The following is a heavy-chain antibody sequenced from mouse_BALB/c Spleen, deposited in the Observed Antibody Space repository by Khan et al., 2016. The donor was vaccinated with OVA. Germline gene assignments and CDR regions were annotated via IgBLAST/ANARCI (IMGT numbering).Heavy chain of an antibody. Sequence: EVELVESGGGLVQPGGSRKLSCAASGFTFSSFGMHWVRQAPEKGLEWVAYISSGSTTIYYADTVKGRFTISRDNPKNTLFLQMTSLRSEDTAIYYCTRREGLYAIAYWGQGTSVTVSS. J-gene: IGHJ4*01. CDR2: ISSGSTTI. D-gene: IGHD3-3*01. CDR1: GFTFSSFG. V-gene: IGHV5-17*02. CDR3: TRREGLYAIAY.